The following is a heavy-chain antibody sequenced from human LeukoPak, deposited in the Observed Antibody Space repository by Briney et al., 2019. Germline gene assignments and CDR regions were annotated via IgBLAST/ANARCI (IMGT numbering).Heavy chain of an antibody. J-gene: IGHJ6*02. V-gene: IGHV1-58*02. CDR2: IVVGSGNT. D-gene: IGHD3-10*01. Sequence: ASVKVTCKPSGFTFTSSAIQWVRQARGQRLECIGWIVVGSGNTNYAQKFQERDTITRDMSTSTAYMELSSLRSEDTAVYYCAADSVSDFYYYGMDVWGQGTTVTVSS. CDR1: GFTFTSSA. CDR3: AADSVSDFYYYGMDV.